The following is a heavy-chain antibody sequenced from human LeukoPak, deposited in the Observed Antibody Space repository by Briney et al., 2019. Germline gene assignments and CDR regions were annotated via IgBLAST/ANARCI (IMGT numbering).Heavy chain of an antibody. CDR2: INHSGST. CDR1: GGSLSGYY. V-gene: IGHV4-34*01. D-gene: IGHD5-24*01. Sequence: SETLSLTCAVYGGSLSGYYWSWIRQPPGKGLEWIGEINHSGSTNYNPSLKSRVTISVDTSKNQFSLNLSSVTAADTGLYYCARHLPQSDGSKRGFDYWGQGTLVTVSS. CDR3: ARHLPQSDGSKRGFDY. J-gene: IGHJ4*02.